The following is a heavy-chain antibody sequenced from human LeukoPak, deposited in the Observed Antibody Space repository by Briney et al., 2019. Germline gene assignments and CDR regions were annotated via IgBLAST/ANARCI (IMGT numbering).Heavy chain of an antibody. D-gene: IGHD5-24*01. V-gene: IGHV4-59*08. CDR1: GDSLTSHF. CDR3: ARRMATVTDAFDI. J-gene: IGHJ3*02. CDR2: VFHSGTT. Sequence: PSETLSLTCNVSGDSLTSHFWSWIRQTPGKGLEWIGYVFHSGTTNYSPSLKSRVTISLDTSKKEFYLRLASMTAADNAAYYCARRMATVTDAFDIWGRGTMVSVSS.